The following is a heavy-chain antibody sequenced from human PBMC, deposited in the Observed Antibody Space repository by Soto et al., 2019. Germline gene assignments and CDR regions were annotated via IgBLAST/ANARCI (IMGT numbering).Heavy chain of an antibody. CDR1: GYTFTSYD. Sequence: QVQLVQSGAEVKKPGASVKVSCKASGYTFTSYDINWVRQATGQGLEWMGWMNPNSGNTGYAQKFXGGXTMTRNTSISTAYMELSSLRSEDTAVYYCAREHSSSWRFDYWGQGTLVTVSS. CDR2: MNPNSGNT. D-gene: IGHD6-13*01. CDR3: AREHSSSWRFDY. V-gene: IGHV1-8*01. J-gene: IGHJ4*02.